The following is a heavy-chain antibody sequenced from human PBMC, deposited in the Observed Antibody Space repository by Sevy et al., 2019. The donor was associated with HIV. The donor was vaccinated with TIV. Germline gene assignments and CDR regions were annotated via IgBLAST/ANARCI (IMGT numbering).Heavy chain of an antibody. CDR3: VKEHFAWLLPSYYFDL. V-gene: IGHV4-61*02. D-gene: IGHD3-9*01. J-gene: IGHJ2*01. CDR2: ISASGTT. Sequence: SETLSLTCTMSGGSISTVDYYSSWIRQPAGKGLEWIGRISASGTTTYNPSLESRVTMSVDTSKNQFSLKLTSVTAADTAMYYCVKEHFAWLLPSYYFDLWGRGTLVTVSS. CDR1: GGSISTVDYY.